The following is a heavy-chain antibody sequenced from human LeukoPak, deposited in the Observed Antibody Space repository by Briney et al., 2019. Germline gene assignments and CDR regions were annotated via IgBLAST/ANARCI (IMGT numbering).Heavy chain of an antibody. D-gene: IGHD6-19*01. CDR2: IYRSSNGETT. Sequence: SGGSLRLSCAASGITFSNAWMTWVRQAPGKGLEWVGRIYRSSNGETTDYGAPVKGRFTMSRDDSKNTLYLQMNSLKTEDTAVYYCTPYSSGSCPFWGQGTLVTVSS. V-gene: IGHV3-15*01. CDR3: TPYSSGSCPF. CDR1: GITFSNAW. J-gene: IGHJ4*02.